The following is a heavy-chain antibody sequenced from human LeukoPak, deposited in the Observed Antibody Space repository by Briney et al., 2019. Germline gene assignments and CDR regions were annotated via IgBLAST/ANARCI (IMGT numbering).Heavy chain of an antibody. CDR2: MDYSGST. V-gene: IGHV4-39*01. Sequence: PSETLSLTCSVSGGSIKSNNYYWGWIRQPPRKGLEWIGTMDYSGSTYYNPSLKTRITISVDTSKNQFSLKLRSVTAADTAAYYCARHRMTAEDYFDFWGQGTLVTVSS. J-gene: IGHJ4*02. D-gene: IGHD6-13*01. CDR1: GGSIKSNNYY. CDR3: ARHRMTAEDYFDF.